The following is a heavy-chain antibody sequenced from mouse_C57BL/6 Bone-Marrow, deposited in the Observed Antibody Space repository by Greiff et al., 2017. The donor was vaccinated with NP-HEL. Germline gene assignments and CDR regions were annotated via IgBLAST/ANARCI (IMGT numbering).Heavy chain of an antibody. CDR2: INPNNGGT. V-gene: IGHV1-26*01. J-gene: IGHJ1*03. D-gene: IGHD4-1*01. CDR3: ARGDWDWYFDV. CDR1: GYTFTDYY. Sequence: EVQLQQSGPELVKPRASVKISCKASGYTFTDYYMNWVKQSHGKSLEWIGDINPNNGGTSYNQKFKGKATLTVDKSSSTAYMELRSLTSEDSAVYYCARGDWDWYFDVWGTGTTVTVSS.